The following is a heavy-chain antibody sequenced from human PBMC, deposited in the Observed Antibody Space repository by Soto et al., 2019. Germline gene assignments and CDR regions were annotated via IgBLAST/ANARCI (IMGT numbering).Heavy chain of an antibody. CDR3: ARDYYDSSGHREDY. V-gene: IGHV1-2*02. Sequence: ASVKVSCKASGYTFTGYYMHWVRQAPGQGLEWMGWINPNSGGTNYAQKFQGRVTMTRDTSISTAYMELSRLRSDDTAVYYCARDYYDSSGHREDYWGQGTLVTVSS. CDR1: GYTFTGYY. D-gene: IGHD3-22*01. CDR2: INPNSGGT. J-gene: IGHJ4*02.